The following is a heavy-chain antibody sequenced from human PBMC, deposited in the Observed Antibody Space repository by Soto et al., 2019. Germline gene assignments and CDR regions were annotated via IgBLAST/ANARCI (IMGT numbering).Heavy chain of an antibody. CDR1: GYSFTSYW. J-gene: IGHJ4*02. D-gene: IGHD3-16*01. CDR3: ARRLDDYVWGRGFDY. CDR2: IYPGDSDT. V-gene: IGHV5-51*01. Sequence: GESLKISCKGSGYSFTSYWIGWVRQMPGKGLEWMGIIYPGDSDTRYSPSFQGQVTISADKSISTAYLQWSSLKASDTAMYYCARRLDDYVWGRGFDYWGQGTMVTVSS.